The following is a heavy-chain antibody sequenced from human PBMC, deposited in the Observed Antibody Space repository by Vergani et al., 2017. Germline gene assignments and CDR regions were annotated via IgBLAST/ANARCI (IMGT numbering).Heavy chain of an antibody. CDR2: MSPRGIS. J-gene: IGHJ5*02. CDR3: SRVTVTTEGFFDL. D-gene: IGHD4-17*01. CDR1: GWPLSGYF. Sequence: QVHLQESGAGLLRPSETLSLTCTVHGWPLSGYFWGWIRQPPGKGLEWIGEMSPRGISNYNPSLKSRVTLSLDLSHNKFSLTLKSMTAADTALYYCSRVTVTTEGFFDLWGQGTLVTVSS. V-gene: IGHV4-34*01.